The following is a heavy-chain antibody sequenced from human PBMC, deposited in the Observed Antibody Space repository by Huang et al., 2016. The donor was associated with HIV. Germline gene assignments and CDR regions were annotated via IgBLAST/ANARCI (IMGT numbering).Heavy chain of an antibody. CDR3: ATLPPVNYGRSGGRVRDY. D-gene: IGHD2-15*01. V-gene: IGHV1-8*01. CDR1: GYTFSNYD. J-gene: IGHJ4*02. CDR2: MNPNSGNT. Sequence: QVQLVQSGAEVKKPGASVKVSCTASGYTFSNYDINWVRQAPGQGLEWMGWMNPNSGNTGYARKFQGRVTMTRSTSISTAYMELGRLRFEDTAVYYCATLPPVNYGRSGGRVRDYWGQGSLVTVSS.